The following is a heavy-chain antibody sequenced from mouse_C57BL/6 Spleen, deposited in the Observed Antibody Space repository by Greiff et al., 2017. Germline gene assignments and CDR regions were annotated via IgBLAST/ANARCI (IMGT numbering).Heavy chain of an antibody. CDR2: IYPGSGNT. CDR1: GYTFTDYY. V-gene: IGHV1-76*01. CDR3: ASGAGHFDY. J-gene: IGHJ2*01. Sequence: MVESGAELVRPGASVKLSCKASGYTFTDYYINWVKQRPGQGLEWIARIYPGSGNTYYNEKFKGKATLTAEKSSSTAYMQLSSLTSEDSAVYFCASGAGHFDYWGQGTTLTVSS.